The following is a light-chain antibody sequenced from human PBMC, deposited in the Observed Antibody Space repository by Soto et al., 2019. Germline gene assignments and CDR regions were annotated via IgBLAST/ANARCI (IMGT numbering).Light chain of an antibody. CDR2: GAS. V-gene: IGKV3-20*01. CDR3: QYYGVSPRT. Sequence: EIVLTQSPGTLSLSPGERATLSCRASQSVSSNNLAWYQQRPGQAPRVVIYGASTRATGIPERFSGSGSGTDFTLTISRLEPEDFAVYHCQYYGVSPRTFGQGTKVEVK. CDR1: QSVSSNN. J-gene: IGKJ1*01.